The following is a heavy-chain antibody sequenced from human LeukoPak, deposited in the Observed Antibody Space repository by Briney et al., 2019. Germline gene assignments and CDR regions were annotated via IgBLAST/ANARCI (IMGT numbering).Heavy chain of an antibody. Sequence: GRSLRLSCAASGFTFDDYDMHWVRQAPGKGLEWVSGISWNSGSIGYADSVKGRFTISRDNAKNSLYLQMNSLRAEDTALYYCARGFGATVTTQAADYWGQGTLVTVSS. CDR3: ARGFGATVTTQAADY. D-gene: IGHD4-17*01. CDR2: ISWNSGSI. J-gene: IGHJ4*02. V-gene: IGHV3-9*01. CDR1: GFTFDDYD.